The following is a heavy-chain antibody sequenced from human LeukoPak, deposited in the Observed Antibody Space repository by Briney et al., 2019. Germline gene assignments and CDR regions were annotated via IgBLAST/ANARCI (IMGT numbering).Heavy chain of an antibody. D-gene: IGHD5-24*01. V-gene: IGHV4-61*02. CDR1: GYSISSGSYY. J-gene: IGHJ4*02. CDR3: AGEVRARDGYNYGGSDY. Sequence: SETLSLTCTVSGYSISSGSYYWTWIRQPAGKGLEWIGRISATGSTNYNPSLKSRVTISIDTSKNQFSLKLSSVTAADTAVYYCAGEVRARDGYNYGGSDYWGQGTLVTVSS. CDR2: ISATGST.